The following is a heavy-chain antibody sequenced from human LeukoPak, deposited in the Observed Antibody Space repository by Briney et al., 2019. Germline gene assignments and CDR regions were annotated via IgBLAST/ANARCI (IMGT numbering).Heavy chain of an antibody. Sequence: NPSETLSLTCAVYGGSFSGYYWSWIRQPPGKGLEWIGEINHSGSTNYNPSHKSRVTISVDTSKNQFSLKLSSVTAADTAVYYCASGYGSSYLDYWGQGTLVTVS. CDR3: ASGYGSSYLDY. J-gene: IGHJ4*02. CDR1: GGSFSGYY. CDR2: INHSGST. V-gene: IGHV4-34*01. D-gene: IGHD3-10*01.